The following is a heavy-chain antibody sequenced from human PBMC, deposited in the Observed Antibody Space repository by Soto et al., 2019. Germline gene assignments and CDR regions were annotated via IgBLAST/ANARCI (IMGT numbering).Heavy chain of an antibody. D-gene: IGHD6-13*01. J-gene: IGHJ4*02. CDR1: GFTFSTYA. CDR3: AKGATSSWYGGHFDC. V-gene: IGHV3-23*01. Sequence: EVQLLESGGGLVQPGGSLRVSCAASGFTFSTYAMNWVRQAPGKGLEWVSAISGSGGSTYYADSVKGRFTISRDNSXNSLYLQMNSLRAEDTAVYYCAKGATSSWYGGHFDCWGQGTLVTVSS. CDR2: ISGSGGST.